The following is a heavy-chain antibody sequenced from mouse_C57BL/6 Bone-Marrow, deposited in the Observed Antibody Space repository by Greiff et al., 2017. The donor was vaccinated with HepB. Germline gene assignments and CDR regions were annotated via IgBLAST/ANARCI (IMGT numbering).Heavy chain of an antibody. V-gene: IGHV1-64*01. CDR3: ARQTTVYFDY. J-gene: IGHJ2*01. D-gene: IGHD1-1*01. Sequence: QVQLKQPGAELVKPGASVKLSCKASGYTFTSYWMHWVKQRPGQGLEWIGMIHPNSGSTNYNEKFKSKATLTVDKSSSTAYMQLSSLTSEDSAVYYCARQTTVYFDYWGQGTTLTVSS. CDR1: GYTFTSYW. CDR2: IHPNSGST.